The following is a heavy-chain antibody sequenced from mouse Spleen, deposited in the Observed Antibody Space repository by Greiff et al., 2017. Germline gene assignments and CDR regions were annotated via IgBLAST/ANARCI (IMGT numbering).Heavy chain of an antibody. V-gene: IGHV14-1*02. CDR1: GFNIKDYY. J-gene: IGHJ2*01. CDR2: IDPENGNT. D-gene: IGHD1-2*01. CDR3: ARGATADDY. Sequence: VQLKESGAELVRPGALVKLSCKASGFNIKDYYMHWVKQRPEQGLEWIGWIDPENGNTIYDPKFQGKASITADTSSNTAYLQLSSLTSEDTAVYYCARGATADDYWGQGTTLTVSS.